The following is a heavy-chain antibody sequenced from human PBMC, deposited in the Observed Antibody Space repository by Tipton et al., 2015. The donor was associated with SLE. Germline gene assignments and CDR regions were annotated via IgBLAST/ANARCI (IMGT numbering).Heavy chain of an antibody. J-gene: IGHJ4*02. D-gene: IGHD2-2*01. Sequence: SLRLSCTASGFTFGDYAMSWFRQAPGKGLEWVGFIRSKAYGGTTEYAASVKGRFTISRDDSKSIAYLQMNSLKTEDTAVYYCTRGSRVVVVPAALGDYWGQGTLVTVSS. V-gene: IGHV3-49*03. CDR2: IRSKAYGGTT. CDR1: GFTFGDYA. CDR3: TRGSRVVVVPAALGDY.